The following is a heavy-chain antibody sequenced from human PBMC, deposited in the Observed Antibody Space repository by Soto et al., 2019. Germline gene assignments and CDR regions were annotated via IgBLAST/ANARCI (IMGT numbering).Heavy chain of an antibody. CDR3: AREAAAGNYYYYGMDV. CDR1: ADTFTSYY. D-gene: IGHD6-13*01. J-gene: IGHJ6*02. CDR2: IIPLLGTG. Sequence: ASVKVSCKTSADTFTSYYMHWVRQAPGQGLEWMGVIIPLLGTGNYAPRFQGRVTITADKATSTVYMELSSLRFEDTAIYYCAREAAAGNYYYYGMDVWGLGTTVTVSS. V-gene: IGHV1-69*06.